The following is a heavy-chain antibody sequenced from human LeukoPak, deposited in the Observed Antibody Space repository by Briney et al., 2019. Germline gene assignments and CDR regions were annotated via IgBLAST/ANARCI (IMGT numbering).Heavy chain of an antibody. Sequence: SETLSLTCSVAGGSIINYYWSWIRQSAGTGLEWVGRIYITGSTTYNPSLQSRLSMSVDTSKNRFSLRLRSVSAADTAVYYCARLKYYDSTGYSPGYYMDVWGKGITVTVSS. CDR3: ARLKYYDSTGYSPGYYMDV. V-gene: IGHV4-4*07. CDR2: IYITGST. J-gene: IGHJ6*03. CDR1: GGSIINYY. D-gene: IGHD3-22*01.